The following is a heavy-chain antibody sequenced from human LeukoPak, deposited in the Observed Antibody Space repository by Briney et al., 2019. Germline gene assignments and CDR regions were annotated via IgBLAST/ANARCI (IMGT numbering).Heavy chain of an antibody. CDR1: GFTFDDYA. D-gene: IGHD2-2*01. Sequence: GRSLRLSCAASGFTFDDYAMHWVRQAPGKGLEWVSGISWNSGSIGYADSVKGRFTISRDNAKNSLYLQMNSLRAEDTAVYYCARGMPRDYWGQGTLVTVSS. V-gene: IGHV3-9*01. J-gene: IGHJ4*02. CDR3: ARGMPRDY. CDR2: ISWNSGSI.